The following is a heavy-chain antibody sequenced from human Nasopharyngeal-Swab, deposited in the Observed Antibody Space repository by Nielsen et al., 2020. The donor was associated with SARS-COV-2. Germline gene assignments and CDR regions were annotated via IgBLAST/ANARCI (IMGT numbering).Heavy chain of an antibody. CDR3: ATGWMEGYYYYYYMDV. Sequence: SVKVSCKASGGTFISYAISWVRQAPGQGLEWMGGIIPIFGTANYAQKFQGRVTITADESTSTAYMELSSLRAEDTAVYYCATGWMEGYYYYYYMDVWGKGTTVTVSS. CDR2: IIPIFGTA. J-gene: IGHJ6*03. CDR1: GGTFISYA. V-gene: IGHV1-69*13. D-gene: IGHD1-1*01.